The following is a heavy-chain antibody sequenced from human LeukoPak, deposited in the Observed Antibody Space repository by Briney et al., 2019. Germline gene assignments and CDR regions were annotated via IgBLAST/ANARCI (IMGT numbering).Heavy chain of an antibody. D-gene: IGHD3-3*01. CDR1: GYTFKRYG. V-gene: IGHV1-18*01. J-gene: IGHJ6*02. CDR3: AREALGFWSGPNYYYYGMDV. CDR2: ISAYNGNT. Sequence: ASVKVSCKASGYTFKRYGFSWVRQAPGQGLEWLGWISAYNGNTNYAQKVQDRVTMTTDTSTSTAYMELRSLRSDDTAVYYCAREALGFWSGPNYYYYGMDVWGQGTTVTVSS.